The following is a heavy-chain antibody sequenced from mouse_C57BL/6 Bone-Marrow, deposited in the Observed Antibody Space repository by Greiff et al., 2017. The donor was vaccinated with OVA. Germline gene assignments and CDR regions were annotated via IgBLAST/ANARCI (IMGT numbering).Heavy chain of an antibody. V-gene: IGHV5-6*01. CDR2: ISSGGSYT. CDR3: ARQGGYYGSSPFAY. D-gene: IGHD1-1*01. J-gene: IGHJ3*01. Sequence: EVQVVESGGDLVKPGGSLKLSCAASGFTFSSYGMSWVRQTPDKRLEWVATISSGGSYTYYPDSVKGRFTISRDNAKNTLYLQMSSLKSEDTAMYYCARQGGYYGSSPFAYWGQGTLVTVSA. CDR1: GFTFSSYG.